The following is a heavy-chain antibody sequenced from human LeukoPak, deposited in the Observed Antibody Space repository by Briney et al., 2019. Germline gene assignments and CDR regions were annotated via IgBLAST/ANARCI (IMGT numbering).Heavy chain of an antibody. J-gene: IGHJ5*02. D-gene: IGHD3-22*01. V-gene: IGHV4-38-2*01. Sequence: SETLSLTCDVSGYSISSGFYWGWIRQPPGKGLEWIGSIYHSGSTYYNPSLKSRVTISVDTSKNQFSLMLSSVTAADTAVYYRARNFRYDTSARGNNWFDPWGQGTLVTVSS. CDR2: IYHSGST. CDR1: GYSISSGFY. CDR3: ARNFRYDTSARGNNWFDP.